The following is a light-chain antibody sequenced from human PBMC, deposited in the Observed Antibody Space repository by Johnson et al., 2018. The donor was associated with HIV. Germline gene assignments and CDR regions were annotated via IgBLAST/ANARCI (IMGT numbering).Light chain of an antibody. CDR2: DNN. CDR1: TSNFENYY. J-gene: IGLJ1*01. Sequence: QSVLTQPPSVSAAPGQRVTISCSGSTSNFENYYVSWYQHLPGTAPKLLIYDNNKRPSGIPDRFSGSKSGTSAALGITGLQTGDEADYYCGTWDKSLNTGAVFGTGTKVTVL. CDR3: GTWDKSLNTGAV. V-gene: IGLV1-51*01.